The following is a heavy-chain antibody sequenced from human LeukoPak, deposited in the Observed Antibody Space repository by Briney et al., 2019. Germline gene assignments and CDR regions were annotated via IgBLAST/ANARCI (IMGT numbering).Heavy chain of an antibody. CDR3: ARDASSTPEEYGVTRGGFDH. D-gene: IGHD4-17*01. V-gene: IGHV4-39*07. Sequence: SETLSLTCTVSDGSISSSSYYWGWIRQPPGKGLEWIGSIYYSGSTFYNPSLKSRVTISIDTSKNQFSLRLSSVTAADTAVYYCARDASSTPEEYGVTRGGFDHWGQGTLVTVSS. J-gene: IGHJ4*02. CDR1: DGSISSSSYY. CDR2: IYYSGST.